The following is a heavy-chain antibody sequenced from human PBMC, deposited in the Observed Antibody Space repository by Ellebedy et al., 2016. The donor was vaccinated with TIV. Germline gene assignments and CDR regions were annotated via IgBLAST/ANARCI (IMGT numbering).Heavy chain of an antibody. CDR3: ARAYSTSLFGNNWFDP. CDR2: IDHSGST. CDR1: GGSFSGYY. D-gene: IGHD6-6*01. J-gene: IGHJ5*02. V-gene: IGHV4-34*01. Sequence: MPSETLSLTCTVYGGSFSGYYWSWIRQPPGKGLEWIGEIDHSGSTNYNPSLKSRVTISEDTSKNQFSLSLRSVTAADTAVYYCARAYSTSLFGNNWFDPWGQGTLVTVSS.